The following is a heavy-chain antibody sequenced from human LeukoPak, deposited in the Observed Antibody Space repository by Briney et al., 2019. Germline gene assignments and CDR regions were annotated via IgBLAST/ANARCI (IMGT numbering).Heavy chain of an antibody. V-gene: IGHV4-39*07. CDR3: ARLRSPGDFDY. D-gene: IGHD2-15*01. Sequence: PSETLSLTCTVSGGSVSTIDYYWGWIRQPPGKGLEWIGSVYYSGSTYYNAPLKSRVTISVDTSKNQFSLRLSSVTAADTAMYYCARLRSPGDFDYWGQGTLVTVSS. CDR2: VYYSGST. J-gene: IGHJ4*02. CDR1: GGSVSTIDYY.